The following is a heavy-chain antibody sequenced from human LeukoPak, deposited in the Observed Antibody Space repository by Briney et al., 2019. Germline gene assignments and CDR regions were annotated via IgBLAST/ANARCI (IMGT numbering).Heavy chain of an antibody. CDR1: GFTFSSYE. J-gene: IGHJ4*02. CDR3: ARDGDTALDY. D-gene: IGHD5-18*01. CDR2: ISSSSSTI. Sequence: GGSLRLSCAASGFTFSSYEMNWVRQAPGKGLEWVSYISSSSSTIYYADSVKGRFTISRDNAKNSLYLQMNSLRAEDTAVYYCARDGDTALDYWGQGTLVTVSS. V-gene: IGHV3-48*01.